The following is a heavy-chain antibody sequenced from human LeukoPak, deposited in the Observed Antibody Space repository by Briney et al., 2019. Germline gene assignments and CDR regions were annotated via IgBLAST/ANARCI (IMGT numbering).Heavy chain of an antibody. CDR2: ISWNSGSI. V-gene: IGHV3-9*01. CDR3: PRGGGYSYGSFDY. Sequence: GGSLRLSCAASGFTFDDYAMHWVRQAPGKGLEWVSGISWNSGSIGYADSVKGRFTISRDNAKNSLYLQMNSLRAEDTAVYYCPRGGGYSYGSFDYWGQGTLVTVSS. D-gene: IGHD5-18*01. CDR1: GFTFDDYA. J-gene: IGHJ4*02.